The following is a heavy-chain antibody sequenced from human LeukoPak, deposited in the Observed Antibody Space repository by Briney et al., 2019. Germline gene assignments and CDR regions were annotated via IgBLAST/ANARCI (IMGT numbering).Heavy chain of an antibody. CDR2: IHGSGGST. J-gene: IGHJ4*02. CDR1: GFTFSSYA. CDR3: AKDRSLWFGELQN. V-gene: IGHV3-23*01. D-gene: IGHD3-10*01. Sequence: GGSLRLSCAATGFTFSSYAMSWVRQARGKGLEWVSGIHGSGGSTYYADSVKGRFTISRDNSKNTVYLEMNSLRAEDTALYYCAKDRSLWFGELQNWGQGTLVTVSS.